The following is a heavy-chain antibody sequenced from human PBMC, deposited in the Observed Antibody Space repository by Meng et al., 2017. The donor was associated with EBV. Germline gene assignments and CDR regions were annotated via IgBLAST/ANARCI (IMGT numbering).Heavy chain of an antibody. Sequence: QVQLVQSGPEVKKPGAAVKVSCKASGYSFTNYGISWVRQAPGQGLEWMGWISAYNGNTNYAQKLQGRVTTTTDTSTSTAYMELRSLRSDDTAVYYCARPAAPYCSGGSCYNWFDPWGQGTLVTISS. V-gene: IGHV1-18*01. CDR3: ARPAAPYCSGGSCYNWFDP. D-gene: IGHD2-15*01. J-gene: IGHJ5*02. CDR1: GYSFTNYG. CDR2: ISAYNGNT.